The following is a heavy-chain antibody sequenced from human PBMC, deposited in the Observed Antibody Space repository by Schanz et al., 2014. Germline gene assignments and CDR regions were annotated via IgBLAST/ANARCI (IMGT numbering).Heavy chain of an antibody. D-gene: IGHD1-26*01. Sequence: EVQVVESGGGLVQPGGSLRLSCTASGFNSDDYAMHWVRQAPGKGLEWVSNIPWNGAAIGYVDSVEGRFTISRDNAKRSLFLQMNSLRAEDTAVYYCARDHTTESYYSAGPPIDYWGQGTLLTVSS. CDR3: ARDHTTESYYSAGPPIDY. J-gene: IGHJ4*02. CDR1: GFNSDDYA. CDR2: IPWNGAAI. V-gene: IGHV3-9*02.